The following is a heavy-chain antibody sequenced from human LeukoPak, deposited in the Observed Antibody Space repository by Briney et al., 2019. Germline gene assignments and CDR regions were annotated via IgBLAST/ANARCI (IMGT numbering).Heavy chain of an antibody. CDR2: IVVGSGNT. CDR1: GFTFSNSA. D-gene: IGHD2/OR15-2a*01. CDR3: VADVIYESD. Sequence: SVKVSCKASGFTFSNSAMQWVRRARGQRLEWIGWIVVGSGNTNYAQKFQERVTITRDMSTSTVYMELSSLRSEDTAVYYCVADVIYESDWGRGTLVTVSS. J-gene: IGHJ4*02. V-gene: IGHV1-58*02.